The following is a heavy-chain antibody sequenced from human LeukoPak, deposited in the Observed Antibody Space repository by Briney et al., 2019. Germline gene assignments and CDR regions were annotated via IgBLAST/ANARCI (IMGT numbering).Heavy chain of an antibody. D-gene: IGHD1-26*01. J-gene: IGHJ5*02. CDR2: MNPNSGNT. V-gene: IGHV1-8*01. CDR1: GYTFTSYD. CDR3: ARGFSSGSYSRFDP. Sequence: ASVTVSCKASGYTFTSYDINWVRQATGQGLEWMGWMNPNSGNTGYAQKFQGRVTMTRNTSISTAYMELSSLRSEDTAVYYCARGFSSGSYSRFDPWGQGTLVTVSS.